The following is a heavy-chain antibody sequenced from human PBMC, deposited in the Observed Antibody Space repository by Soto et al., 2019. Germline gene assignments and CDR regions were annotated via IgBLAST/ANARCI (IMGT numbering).Heavy chain of an antibody. V-gene: IGHV1-2*02. CDR2: INPNSGGT. D-gene: IGHD6-19*01. CDR1: GYTFTGYY. J-gene: IGHJ6*02. Sequence: GASVKVSCKASGYTFTGYYMHWVRQAPGQGLEWMGWINPNSGGTNYAQKFQGRVTMTRDTSISTAYMELSRLRSDDTAVYYCAINIAVVGTGRAPYYYGMDVWGQGTTVTVSS. CDR3: AINIAVVGTGRAPYYYGMDV.